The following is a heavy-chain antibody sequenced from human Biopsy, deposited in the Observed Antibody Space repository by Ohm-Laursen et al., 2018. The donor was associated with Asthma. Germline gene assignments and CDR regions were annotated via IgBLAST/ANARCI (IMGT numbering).Heavy chain of an antibody. CDR1: GGSINIGDYY. Sequence: SQILSLTWTVSGGSINIGDYYWSWIRQHPVTGLEWIGYIYYSGSTYYNPSLKSRVSISLDTSKNQFSLSLTSVTAADTAVYYCARTTYGDDGFDPWGQGTLVTVSS. J-gene: IGHJ5*02. V-gene: IGHV4-31*02. D-gene: IGHD4-17*01. CDR3: ARTTYGDDGFDP. CDR2: IYYSGST.